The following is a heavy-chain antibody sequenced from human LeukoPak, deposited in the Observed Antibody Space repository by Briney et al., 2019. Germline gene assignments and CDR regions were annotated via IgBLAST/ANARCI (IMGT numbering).Heavy chain of an antibody. CDR2: ISGSDGRL. J-gene: IGHJ4*02. CDR1: GFTFDDYG. CDR3: AKESPYRAPTRTYYFDY. D-gene: IGHD2-15*01. Sequence: GGSLRLSCAASGFTFDDYGMSWIRQAPGKGLEWVSAISGSDGRLFYADSVKGRFTISRDNSRNTVFLQMNSLRAEDTALYYCAKESPYRAPTRTYYFDYWGQGTLVTVSS. V-gene: IGHV3-23*01.